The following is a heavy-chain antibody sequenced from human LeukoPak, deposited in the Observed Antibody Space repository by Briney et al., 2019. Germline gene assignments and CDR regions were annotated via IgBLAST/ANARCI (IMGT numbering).Heavy chain of an antibody. V-gene: IGHV3-23*01. Sequence: GGSLRLSCAASGFTFSSYAMSWVRQARGRGLEWVSGISGSGGRTYYADSVKGRFTISRDKYKNTLYLQMNSLRAEDAAVSYCESEGGGGCSWSAYDNWGQGTMVTVSS. CDR3: ESEGGGGCSWSAYDN. CDR2: ISGSGGRT. CDR1: GFTFSSYA. D-gene: IGHD3-16*01. J-gene: IGHJ3*02.